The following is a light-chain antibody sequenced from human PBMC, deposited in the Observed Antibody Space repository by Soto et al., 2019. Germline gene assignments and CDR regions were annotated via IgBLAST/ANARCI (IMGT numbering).Light chain of an antibody. CDR2: AAS. CDR3: LQVKSFTRT. Sequence: DIQMTQSPSSVSASVGDRVTITYRASQDIGGRLAWFQQKPGKAPQYLIEAASTLESSVPSRFSGSGSGTEFRLTINGLQPEDFATYVCLQVKSFTRTFGQGTKV. CDR1: QDIGGR. V-gene: IGKV1-12*01. J-gene: IGKJ1*01.